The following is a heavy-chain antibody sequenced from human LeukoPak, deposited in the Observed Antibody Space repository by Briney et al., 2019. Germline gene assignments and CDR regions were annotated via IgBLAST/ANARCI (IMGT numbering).Heavy chain of an antibody. CDR3: ARDTRYSSSWYKYYYYYYMDV. CDR2: IIPIFGTA. J-gene: IGHJ6*03. V-gene: IGHV1-69*13. D-gene: IGHD6-13*01. CDR1: GGTFSSYA. Sequence: ASVKVSCKASGGTFSSYAISWVRQAPGQGLEWMGGIIPIFGTANYAQKFQGRVTITADESTSTAYMELSSLRSEDTAVYYCARDTRYSSSWYKYYYYYYMDVWGKGTTVTVSS.